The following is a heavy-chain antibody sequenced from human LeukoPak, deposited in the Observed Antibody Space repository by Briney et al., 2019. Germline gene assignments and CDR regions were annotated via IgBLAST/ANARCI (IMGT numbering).Heavy chain of an antibody. D-gene: IGHD3-22*01. CDR2: IYYRGTT. J-gene: IGHJ4*02. CDR1: GGSINRYY. Sequence: SETLSLTSTVSGGSINRYYWSWIRQPPGKGMEWIGYIYYRGTTTYNPSLKSRVTISVDTSKSLFSLKLTSVTAADTAVYYCARINYDTSGYNLDYWGQGTLVTVSS. CDR3: ARINYDTSGYNLDY. V-gene: IGHV4-59*01.